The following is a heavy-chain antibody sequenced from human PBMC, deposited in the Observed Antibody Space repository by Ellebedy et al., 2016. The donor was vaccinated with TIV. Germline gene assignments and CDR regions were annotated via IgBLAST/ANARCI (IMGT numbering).Heavy chain of an antibody. Sequence: SETLSLXXSVSGGSVSSAGFQWSWIRQPPGKGLEWIGLKYTSGTSTYDPSLNSRATISVDTSRNQFSLKLSSVTAADTAVYYCARGGGYCSSTSCYNDYWGQGTLVTVSS. J-gene: IGHJ4*02. CDR3: ARGGGYCSSTSCYNDY. D-gene: IGHD2-2*02. CDR2: KYTSGTS. V-gene: IGHV4-61*08. CDR1: GGSVSSAGFQ.